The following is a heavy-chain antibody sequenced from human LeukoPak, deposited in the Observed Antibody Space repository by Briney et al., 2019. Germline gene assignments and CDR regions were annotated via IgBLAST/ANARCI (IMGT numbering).Heavy chain of an antibody. D-gene: IGHD1-26*01. CDR2: ISYDGSNK. Sequence: GGSLRLSCAASGFTFSSYAMHWVRQAPGNGLEWVAVISYDGSNKYYADSVKGRFTISRDNSKNTLYLQMNSLRAEDTAVYYCATAGSYPGYYFDYWGQGTLVTVSS. V-gene: IGHV3-30-3*01. J-gene: IGHJ4*02. CDR1: GFTFSSYA. CDR3: ATAGSYPGYYFDY.